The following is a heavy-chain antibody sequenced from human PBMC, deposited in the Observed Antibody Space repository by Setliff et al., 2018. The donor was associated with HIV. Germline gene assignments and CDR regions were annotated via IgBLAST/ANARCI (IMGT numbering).Heavy chain of an antibody. Sequence: SETLSLTCTVSGDSISGYYWSWIRQSPGKGLEWIGFIYETGSTYYNPSLKSRVTISIDTSKNQFSLKLSSVTAADTAVYFCARDGYTNGYGYYYFYMDVWGKGTTVTVSS. CDR2: IYETGST. CDR3: ARDGYTNGYGYYYFYMDV. J-gene: IGHJ6*03. CDR1: GDSISGYY. V-gene: IGHV4-59*12. D-gene: IGHD5-18*01.